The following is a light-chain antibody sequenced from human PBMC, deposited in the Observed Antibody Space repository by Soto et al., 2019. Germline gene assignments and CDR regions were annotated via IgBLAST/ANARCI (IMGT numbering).Light chain of an antibody. Sequence: QSVLTQPPSVSGAPGQRVTISCTGSSSNIGAGYDVHWYQQLPGTAPKLLXXXXSNXPSXXPDRFSGSKSGTSASLAITGXXXXXXXDYYCQSYDSSPFFGGGTQLTVL. CDR3: QSYDSSPF. CDR1: SSNIGAGYD. V-gene: IGLV1-40*01. CDR2: XXS. J-gene: IGLJ7*01.